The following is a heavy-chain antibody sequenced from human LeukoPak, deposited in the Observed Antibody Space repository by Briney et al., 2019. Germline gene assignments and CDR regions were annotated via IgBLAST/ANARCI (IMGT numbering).Heavy chain of an antibody. CDR1: GFTFSSYG. V-gene: IGHV3-30*02. D-gene: IGHD3-10*01. J-gene: IGHJ6*02. Sequence: GGSLRLSCAASGFTFSSYGMHWVRQAPGKGLEWVAFIRYDGSNKYYADSVKGRFTISRDNAKNSLYLQMNSLRAEDTAVYYCARDFWGNYYGSGSYSGMDVWGQGTTVTVSS. CDR3: ARDFWGNYYGSGSYSGMDV. CDR2: IRYDGSNK.